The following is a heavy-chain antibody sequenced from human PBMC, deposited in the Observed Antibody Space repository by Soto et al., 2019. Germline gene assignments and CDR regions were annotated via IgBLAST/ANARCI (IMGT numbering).Heavy chain of an antibody. CDR1: GYTFTSYA. CDR2: INAGNGNT. J-gene: IGHJ4*02. D-gene: IGHD2-15*01. V-gene: IGHV1-3*01. CDR3: ARGSVVAASFDY. Sequence: GASVKVSCKASGYTFTSYAMHWVRQAPGQRLEWMGWINAGNGNTKYSQKFQGRVTITRDTSASTAYMELSSLRSEDTAVYYCARGSVVAASFDYWGQGTLVTVSS.